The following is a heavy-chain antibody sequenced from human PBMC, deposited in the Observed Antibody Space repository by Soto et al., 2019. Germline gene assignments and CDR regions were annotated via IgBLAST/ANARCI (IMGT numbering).Heavy chain of an antibody. V-gene: IGHV4-39*01. CDR2: ISYSGST. CDR1: GGSISSDSYY. CDR3: ARQGRWLQLRYFDY. Sequence: SETLSLTCTVSGGSISSDSYYWGWIRQSPEKGLEWIASISYSGSTYYNPTLKSRLIISVDTSKSQFSLKLSSVTTADTAVYYCARQGRWLQLRYFDYWGQGTLVTVSS. D-gene: IGHD5-12*01. J-gene: IGHJ4*02.